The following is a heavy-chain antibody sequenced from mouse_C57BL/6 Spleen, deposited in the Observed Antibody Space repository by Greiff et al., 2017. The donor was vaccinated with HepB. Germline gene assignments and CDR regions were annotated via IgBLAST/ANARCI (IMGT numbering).Heavy chain of an antibody. J-gene: IGHJ2*01. CDR2: IYPGSGNT. V-gene: IGHV1-76*01. CDR1: GYTFTDYY. D-gene: IGHD2-4*01. Sequence: VKLQQSGAELVRPGASVKLSCKASGYTFTDYYINWVKQRPGQGLEWIARIYPGSGNTYYNEKFKGKATLTAEKSSSTAYMQLSSLTSEDSAVYFCARSDYDGFDYWGQGTTLTVSS. CDR3: ARSDYDGFDY.